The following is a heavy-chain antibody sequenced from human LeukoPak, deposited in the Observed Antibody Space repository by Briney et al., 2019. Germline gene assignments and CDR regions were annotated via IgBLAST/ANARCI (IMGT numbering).Heavy chain of an antibody. CDR3: ARGGTSYGFIFPFDY. J-gene: IGHJ4*02. Sequence: SETLSLTYTVSGGSISSYYWSWIRQPPGKGLEWIGYIYYSGSTNYNPSLESRVTISVDTSKNQFSLKLSSVTAADTAVYYCARGGTSYGFIFPFDYWGQGTLVTVSS. CDR2: IYYSGST. CDR1: GGSISSYY. D-gene: IGHD5-18*01. V-gene: IGHV4-59*01.